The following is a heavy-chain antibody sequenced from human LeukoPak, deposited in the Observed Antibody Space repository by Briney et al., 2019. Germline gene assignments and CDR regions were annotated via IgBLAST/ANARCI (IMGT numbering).Heavy chain of an antibody. J-gene: IGHJ5*02. CDR3: ARGPTVTTLNWFDP. D-gene: IGHD4-17*01. Sequence: GASVKVSCKASGYTFTSYDINWVRQATGQGLEWMGWMNPNSGNTGYAQKFQGRVTMTRNTSISTDYMELSSLRSEDTAVYYCARGPTVTTLNWFDPWGQGTLVTVSS. CDR1: GYTFTSYD. CDR2: MNPNSGNT. V-gene: IGHV1-8*01.